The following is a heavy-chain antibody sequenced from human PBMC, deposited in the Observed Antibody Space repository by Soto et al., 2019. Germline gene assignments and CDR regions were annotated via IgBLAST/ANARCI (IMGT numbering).Heavy chain of an antibody. CDR3: ARDTSGGPHRDY. J-gene: IGHJ4*02. CDR2: INPSGGST. D-gene: IGHD6-19*01. Sequence: ASVKVSCKASGYTFTSYYIHWVRQAPGQGLEWMGIINPSGGSTSYAQKFQGRVTMTRDTSTSTVYMELSSLRSEDTAVYYCARDTSGGPHRDYWGQGTLVTVSS. CDR1: GYTFTSYY. V-gene: IGHV1-46*01.